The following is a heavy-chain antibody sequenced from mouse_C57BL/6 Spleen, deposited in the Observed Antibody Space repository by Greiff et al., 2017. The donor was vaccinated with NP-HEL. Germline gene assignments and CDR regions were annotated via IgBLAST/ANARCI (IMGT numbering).Heavy chain of an antibody. V-gene: IGHV2-6-1*01. CDR2: IWSDGST. D-gene: IGHD2-4*01. CDR1: GFSLTSYG. J-gene: IGHJ2*01. Sequence: VMLVESGPGLVAPSQSLSITCTVSGFSLTSYGVHWVRQPPGKGLEWLVVIWSDGSTTYNSALKSRLSISKDNSKSQVFLKMNSLQTDDTAMYYCARHYDYDRYYFDYWGQGTTLTVSS. CDR3: ARHYDYDRYYFDY.